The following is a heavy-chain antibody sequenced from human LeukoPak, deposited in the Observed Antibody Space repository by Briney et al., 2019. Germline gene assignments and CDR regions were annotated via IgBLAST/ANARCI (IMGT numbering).Heavy chain of an antibody. V-gene: IGHV3-21*01. J-gene: IGHJ4*02. D-gene: IGHD4-17*01. Sequence: NPGGSLRLSCAASGFTFSTYGMNWVRQAPGKGLEWVSSISSSSSYIYYADSVKGRFTISRDNAKNSLYLQMNSLRAEDTAVYYCARVDYGDYSKDFDYWGQGILVTVSS. CDR3: ARVDYGDYSKDFDY. CDR1: GFTFSTYG. CDR2: ISSSSSYI.